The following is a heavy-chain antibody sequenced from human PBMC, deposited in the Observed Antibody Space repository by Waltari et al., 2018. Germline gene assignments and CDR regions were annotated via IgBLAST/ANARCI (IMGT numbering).Heavy chain of an antibody. Sequence: QVQLQESGPGLVKPSETLSLTCTVSGGSVNSASYYWTWIRQPPGKGLEWIAYIYYSGSTNYNAALKSRVTISVDTSTNQFSLNVYSVTAADTAVYYCARGAGAVAGHTYFDYWGQGTLVTVSS. CDR1: GGSVNSASYY. CDR3: ARGAGAVAGHTYFDY. J-gene: IGHJ4*02. CDR2: IYYSGST. D-gene: IGHD6-19*01. V-gene: IGHV4-61*01.